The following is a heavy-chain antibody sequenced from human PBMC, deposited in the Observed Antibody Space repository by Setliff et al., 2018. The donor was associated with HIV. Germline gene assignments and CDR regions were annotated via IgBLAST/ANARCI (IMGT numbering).Heavy chain of an antibody. D-gene: IGHD3-10*01. Sequence: SKTLSLTCAVYGGSFSGYFWSWIRQPPGKGLEWIGEINDGGSTNYNPSLKSRVTMSVDKSKNQLSLRLNSVTAADTAVYYCARATSPRPMVRGGYFDPWGQGTLVTVSS. CDR3: ARATSPRPMVRGGYFDP. V-gene: IGHV4-34*01. CDR1: GGSFSGYF. J-gene: IGHJ5*02. CDR2: INDGGST.